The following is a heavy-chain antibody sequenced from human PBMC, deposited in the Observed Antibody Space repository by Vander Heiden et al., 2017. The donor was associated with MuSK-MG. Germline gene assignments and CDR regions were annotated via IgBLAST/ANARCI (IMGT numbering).Heavy chain of an antibody. V-gene: IGHV4-59*13. D-gene: IGHD3-3*01. CDR1: GRSRSSYL. CDR2: INYRGRH. J-gene: IGHJ3*02. Sequence: QVHLQESCPGLVKPSETLSLTGTVSGRSRSSYLWGCIRQPPGKGRGGIWYINYRGRHKYHPALKRRVTIPVDTSKNQFSLKLSSVTAAETGGYYCARGYYDFWSGHRGDAFDIWGQGTMVTVSS. CDR3: ARGYYDFWSGHRGDAFDI.